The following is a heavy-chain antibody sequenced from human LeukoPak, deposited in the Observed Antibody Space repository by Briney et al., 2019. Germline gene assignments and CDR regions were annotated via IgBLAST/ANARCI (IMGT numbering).Heavy chain of an antibody. J-gene: IGHJ6*02. V-gene: IGHV1-69*04. Sequence: SVKVSCKASGYTFTGYYMHWVRQAPGQGLEWMGRIIPILGIANYAQKFQGRVTITADKSTSTAYMELSSLRSEDTAVYYCARVRYCSGGSCYPYGMDVWGQGTTVTVSS. CDR1: GYTFTGYY. CDR2: IIPILGIA. D-gene: IGHD2-15*01. CDR3: ARVRYCSGGSCYPYGMDV.